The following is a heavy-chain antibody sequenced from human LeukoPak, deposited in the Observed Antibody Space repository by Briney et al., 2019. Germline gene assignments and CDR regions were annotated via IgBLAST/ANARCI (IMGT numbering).Heavy chain of an antibody. D-gene: IGHD3-9*01. CDR2: IRYDGTNK. Sequence: GESLRLSCAASGFSFTTYWMSWVRQAPGKGLEWVAFIRYDGTNKYYADSVKGRFTISRDNSKNTLYLQMNSLRAEDTAVYYCAKEYDILTGYYAFDMWGQGTMVTVSS. J-gene: IGHJ3*02. V-gene: IGHV3-30*02. CDR1: GFSFTTYW. CDR3: AKEYDILTGYYAFDM.